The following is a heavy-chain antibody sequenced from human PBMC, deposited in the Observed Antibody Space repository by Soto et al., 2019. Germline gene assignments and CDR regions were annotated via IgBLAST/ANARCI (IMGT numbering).Heavy chain of an antibody. D-gene: IGHD3-10*01. CDR2: INPNSGGT. CDR3: ARDRPGNFDY. J-gene: IGHJ4*02. Sequence: ASVKVSCKASGYTFTGYHMHWVRQAPGQGLEWMGWINPNSGGTNYAQKFQGRVTMTRGTSISTAYMELSRLRSDDTAVYYCARDRPGNFDYWGQGTLVTVSS. CDR1: GYTFTGYH. V-gene: IGHV1-2*02.